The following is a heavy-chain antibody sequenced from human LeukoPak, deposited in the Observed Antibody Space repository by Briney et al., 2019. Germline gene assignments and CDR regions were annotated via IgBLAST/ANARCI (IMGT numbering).Heavy chain of an antibody. CDR3: ARGYGGYYH. Sequence: SETLSLTCTVSGASISHYYWGWIRQPPGKGLEWIGSIYYSGSTYYNPSLKSRVTISVDTSRNQFSLKLSSVTAADTAVYYCARGYGGYYHWGQGTLVTVSS. J-gene: IGHJ5*02. V-gene: IGHV4-39*01. D-gene: IGHD3-22*01. CDR2: IYYSGST. CDR1: GASISHYY.